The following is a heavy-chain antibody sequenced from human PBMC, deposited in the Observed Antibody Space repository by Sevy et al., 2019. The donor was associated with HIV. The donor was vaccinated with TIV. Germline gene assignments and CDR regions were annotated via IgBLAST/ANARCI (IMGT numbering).Heavy chain of an antibody. Sequence: GESLKISCKGSGYSFTDYWIGWVRQMPGKGLEWMGVIYPGDSDTRYSPSFQGQVSISADRSISTAYLQWSSLKASDTAMYYCARLPPYLIPTADTQRGYYFEYWGQGTLVTVSS. V-gene: IGHV5-51*01. CDR2: IYPGDSDT. J-gene: IGHJ4*02. CDR3: ARLPPYLIPTADTQRGYYFEY. CDR1: GYSFTDYW. D-gene: IGHD6-13*01.